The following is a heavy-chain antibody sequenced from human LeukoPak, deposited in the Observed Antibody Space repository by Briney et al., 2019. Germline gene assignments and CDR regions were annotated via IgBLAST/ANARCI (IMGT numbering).Heavy chain of an antibody. V-gene: IGHV1-2*02. CDR1: GYTFTTYA. CDR2: INPNSGGT. Sequence: ASVKVSCKASGYTFTTYAMNWVRQAPGQGLEWMGWINPNSGGTNYAQKFQGRVTMTRDTSISTAYMELSRLRSDDTAVYYCARGLRFLEWFDAFDIWGQGTTVTVSS. J-gene: IGHJ3*02. CDR3: ARGLRFLEWFDAFDI. D-gene: IGHD3-3*01.